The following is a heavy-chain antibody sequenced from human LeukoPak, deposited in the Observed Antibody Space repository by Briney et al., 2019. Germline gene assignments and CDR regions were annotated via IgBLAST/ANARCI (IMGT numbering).Heavy chain of an antibody. D-gene: IGHD1-26*01. V-gene: IGHV3-23*01. CDR2: ISGGGDST. CDR1: GFTFSTYA. Sequence: PGGSLRLSCAASGFTFSTYAMSWVRQAPGKGLEWVSAISGGGDSTSYADSVKGRFTISRDNCKNTLYLQMNSLRAEGPAIYYCAKESGSYYGNFDYWGQGTLVTVSS. CDR3: AKESGSYYGNFDY. J-gene: IGHJ4*02.